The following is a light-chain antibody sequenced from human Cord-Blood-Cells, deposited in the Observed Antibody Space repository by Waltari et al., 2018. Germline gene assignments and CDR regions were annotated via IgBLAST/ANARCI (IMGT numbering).Light chain of an antibody. CDR3: QQSYSNPWT. CDR2: AAS. V-gene: IGKV1-39*01. CDR1: QSISSY. Sequence: DIQMTQSPSYLSASVGPRVTITCRASQSISSYLKWYQQKPGKAPKLLIYAASSLQSGVPSRFSGSGSGTDFTLTISCLQPEDFATYDCQQSYSNPWTFGQGTQVEIK. J-gene: IGKJ1*01.